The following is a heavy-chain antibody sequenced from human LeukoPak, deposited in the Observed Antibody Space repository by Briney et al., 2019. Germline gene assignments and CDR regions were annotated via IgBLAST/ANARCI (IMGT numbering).Heavy chain of an antibody. D-gene: IGHD6-19*01. CDR2: ISYDGSNE. CDR3: ARDRLERVVAGTVDC. J-gene: IGHJ4*02. V-gene: IGHV3-30-3*01. CDR1: GFTFSSYA. Sequence: GGSLRLSCAASGFTFSSYATSWVRQAPGKGLEWVAVISYDGSNEYYADSVKGRFTISRDNSKNTLYVQMNSLGAEDTAVYYCARDRLERVVAGTVDCWGQGTLVTVSS.